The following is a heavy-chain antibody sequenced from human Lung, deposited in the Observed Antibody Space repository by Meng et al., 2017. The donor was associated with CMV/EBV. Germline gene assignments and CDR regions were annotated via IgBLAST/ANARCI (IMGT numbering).Heavy chain of an antibody. CDR2: IMPYSGDT. J-gene: IGHJ4*02. D-gene: IGHD1-1*01. CDR3: AGDHNWGPDH. V-gene: IGHV1-2*02. Sequence: ASVXVSCKASAYTFTGHFLHWVRQAPGQGLEWMGWIMPYSGDTHYAQTFQGRVTMTSDTSLSTAYMELSSLRSDDTAVYYCAGDHNWGPDHWGQGTLVTVSS. CDR1: AYTFTGHF.